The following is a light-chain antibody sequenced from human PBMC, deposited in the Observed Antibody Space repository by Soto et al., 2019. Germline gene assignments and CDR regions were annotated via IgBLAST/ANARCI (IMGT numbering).Light chain of an antibody. Sequence: DIQMTQSPSSLSASVGDRVTMTCQASQDIKNYLNWYQQKSGKAPKLLIYDASDLETGVPSRFSGSGSGTDFTFTINSLQPEDIATYYCQQCDNLPLTFGGGTKVDIK. CDR3: QQCDNLPLT. CDR1: QDIKNY. CDR2: DAS. V-gene: IGKV1-33*01. J-gene: IGKJ4*01.